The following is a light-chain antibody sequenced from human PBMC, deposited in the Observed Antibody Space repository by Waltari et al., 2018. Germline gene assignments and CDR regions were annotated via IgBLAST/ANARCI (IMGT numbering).Light chain of an antibody. CDR2: DVS. V-gene: IGLV2-14*03. Sequence: SALTQPASVSGSPGQSITISCTGTSSDVGTYNYVSWYQQHPGKAPKLMIFDVSIRPSGGSNRFSGSKSGNTAALTISVLQAEDEADYYCSSYISSSTLELFGGGTSLTVL. J-gene: IGLJ2*01. CDR1: SSDVGTYNY. CDR3: SSYISSSTLEL.